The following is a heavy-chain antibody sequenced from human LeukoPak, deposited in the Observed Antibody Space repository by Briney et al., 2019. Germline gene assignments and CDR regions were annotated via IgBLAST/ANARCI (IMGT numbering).Heavy chain of an antibody. V-gene: IGHV3-21*01. CDR1: GFTFSSFD. D-gene: IGHD2-2*01. CDR2: ISTSSRYI. CDR3: ARADCSGSTCYLRRSWFDP. Sequence: GGSLRLSCAASGFTFSSFDMNWVRQAPGKGVEWVSSISTSSRYIYYRDSVKGRFTISRDDAKNSLYLQMNSLRVEDTAVYYCARADCSGSTCYLRRSWFDPWGQGTLVTVSS. J-gene: IGHJ5*02.